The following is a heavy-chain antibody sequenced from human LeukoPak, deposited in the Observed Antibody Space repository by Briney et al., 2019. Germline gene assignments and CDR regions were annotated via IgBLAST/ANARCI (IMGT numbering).Heavy chain of an antibody. V-gene: IGHV3-48*04. CDR2: ISSSSGSI. CDR1: GFTVSSNY. CDR3: ARVYSGKSGADY. D-gene: IGHD1-26*01. J-gene: IGHJ4*02. Sequence: PGGSLRLSCAASGFTVSSNYMSWVRQAPGKGLEWVSYISSSSGSILYADSVKGRFTISRDNAKNSLYLQMNSLRAEDTAVYYCARVYSGKSGADYWGQGTLVTVSS.